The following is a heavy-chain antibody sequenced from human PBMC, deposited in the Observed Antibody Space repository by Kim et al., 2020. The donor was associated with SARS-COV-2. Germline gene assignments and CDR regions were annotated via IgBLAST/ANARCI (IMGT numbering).Heavy chain of an antibody. V-gene: IGHV3-21*01. Sequence: GGSLRLSCAASGFTFSSYSMNWVRQAPGKGLEWVSSISSSSSYIYYADSVKGRFTISRDNAKNSLYLQMNSLRAEDTAVYYCARDLRFLGDYVWDPWGQGTLVTVSS. CDR1: GFTFSSYS. CDR3: ARDLRFLGDYVWDP. CDR2: ISSSSSYI. J-gene: IGHJ5*02. D-gene: IGHD3-16*01.